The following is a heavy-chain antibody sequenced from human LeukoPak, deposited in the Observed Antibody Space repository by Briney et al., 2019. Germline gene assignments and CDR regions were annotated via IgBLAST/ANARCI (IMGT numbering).Heavy chain of an antibody. CDR1: EFIVSSNY. D-gene: IGHD3-10*01. Sequence: GGSLRLSCAASEFIVSSNYMSWVRQAPGKGLEWVSVIYSGHNTYYADSVKGRFTISRDNSKNTLYLQMNSLRAEDTAVYYCARVFYALGSYFDYWGQGTLVSVSS. V-gene: IGHV3-66*01. CDR2: IYSGHNT. CDR3: ARVFYALGSYFDY. J-gene: IGHJ4*02.